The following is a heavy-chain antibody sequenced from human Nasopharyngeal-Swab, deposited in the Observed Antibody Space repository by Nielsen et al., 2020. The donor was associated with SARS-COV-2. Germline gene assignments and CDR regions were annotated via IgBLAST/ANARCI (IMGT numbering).Heavy chain of an antibody. CDR2: ISGSGDST. CDR3: ASPLNLLH. V-gene: IGHV3-23*01. D-gene: IGHD2-15*01. Sequence: GESLKISCAASGFTFSSYSMNWVRQAPGKGLEWVSSISGSGDSTYYADSVKGRFTISRDNSKNTLFLQMNSLRADDTAVYYCASPLNLLHWGQGTLVTVSS. CDR1: GFTFSSYS. J-gene: IGHJ1*01.